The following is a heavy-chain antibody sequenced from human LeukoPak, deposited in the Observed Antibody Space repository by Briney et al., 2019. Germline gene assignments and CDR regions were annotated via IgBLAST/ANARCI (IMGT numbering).Heavy chain of an antibody. J-gene: IGHJ4*02. CDR3: ARAYYYDSSAEIDY. CDR2: INHRGGT. CDR1: GGSFSGYY. V-gene: IGHV4-34*01. D-gene: IGHD3-22*01. Sequence: SETLSLTCGVYGGSFSGYYWNWIRQLPGMGLEWIGEINHRGGTGYNPSLKSRVTMSVDTSKNVFSLKLTSVTAADTAVYYCARAYYYDSSAEIDYWGQGILVTVSS.